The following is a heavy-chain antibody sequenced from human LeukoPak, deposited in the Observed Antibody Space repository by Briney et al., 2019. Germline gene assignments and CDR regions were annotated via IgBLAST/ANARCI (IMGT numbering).Heavy chain of an antibody. D-gene: IGHD6-19*01. V-gene: IGHV3-33*08. J-gene: IGHJ3*02. CDR1: GFVFSTYA. Sequence: GGSLRLSCAASGFVFSTYAMSWVRQAPGKGLEWVAVIWYDGSNKYYADSVKGRFTISRDNSKNTLYLQMNSLRAEDTAVYYCARDSAHSSGWPGDAFDIWGQGTMVTVSS. CDR2: IWYDGSNK. CDR3: ARDSAHSSGWPGDAFDI.